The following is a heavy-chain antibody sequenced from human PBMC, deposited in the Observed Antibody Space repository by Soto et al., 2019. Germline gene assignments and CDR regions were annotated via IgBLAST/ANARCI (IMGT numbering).Heavy chain of an antibody. CDR3: ARGPDFWSGDDSFDS. CDR2: ISAYNGNT. V-gene: IGHV1-18*01. Sequence: ASVKVSCKASGYTFTSYGISWVRQAPGQGLEWMGWISAYNGNTNYAQKLQGRVTMTTDTSTSTAYMELRSLRSDDTAVYYCARGPDFWSGDDSFDSWGQGTMVTVSS. J-gene: IGHJ3*02. CDR1: GYTFTSYG. D-gene: IGHD3-3*01.